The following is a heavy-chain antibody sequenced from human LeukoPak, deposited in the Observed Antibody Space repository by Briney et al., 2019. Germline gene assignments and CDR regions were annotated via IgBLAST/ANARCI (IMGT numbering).Heavy chain of an antibody. CDR2: ISAYNGNT. J-gene: IGHJ4*02. CDR1: GYTFTSYG. D-gene: IGHD3-3*01. V-gene: IGHV1-18*01. Sequence: ASVKVSCKASGYTFTSYGISWVRQAPGQGLEWMGWISAYNGNTNCAQKLQGRVTMTTDTSTSTAYMELRSLRSDDTAVYYCARESPEAQRFLEWLSPSPFDFWGQGTLVTVSS. CDR3: ARESPEAQRFLEWLSPSPFDF.